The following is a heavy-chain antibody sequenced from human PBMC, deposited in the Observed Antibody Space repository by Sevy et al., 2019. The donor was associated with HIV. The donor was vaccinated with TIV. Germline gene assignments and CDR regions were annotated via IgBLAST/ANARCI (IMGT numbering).Heavy chain of an antibody. CDR3: ARYLILRRQQLVARTDDY. CDR2: ISSSSSTI. D-gene: IGHD6-13*01. J-gene: IGHJ4*02. Sequence: GGSLRLSCAASGFTFSSYSMNWVRQAPGKGLEWVSYISSSSSTIYYADSVKGRFTISRDNAKNSLYLQMNSLRDEDTAVYYCARYLILRRQQLVARTDDYWGQGTLVTVSS. CDR1: GFTFSSYS. V-gene: IGHV3-48*02.